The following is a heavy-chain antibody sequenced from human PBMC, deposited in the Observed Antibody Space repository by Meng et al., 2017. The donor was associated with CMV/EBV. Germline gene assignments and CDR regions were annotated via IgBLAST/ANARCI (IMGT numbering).Heavy chain of an antibody. CDR2: IYYSGST. CDR1: GGSISSSSYY. Sequence: LQLQGSGPGLVKPSETLSLTCTVFGGSISSSSYYWGWIRQPPGKGLEWIGSIYYSGSTYYNPSLKSRVTISVDTSKNQFSLKLSSVTAADTAVYYCARDSAVAGVVDYWGQGTLVTVSS. D-gene: IGHD6-19*01. CDR3: ARDSAVAGVVDY. V-gene: IGHV4-39*07. J-gene: IGHJ4*02.